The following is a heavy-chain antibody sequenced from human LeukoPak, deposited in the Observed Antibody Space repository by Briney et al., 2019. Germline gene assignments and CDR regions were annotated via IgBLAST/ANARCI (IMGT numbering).Heavy chain of an antibody. Sequence: SRTLSLTCTVSGGSIRSDDYYWSWIRQSPGRGLEWIGYIYYSGSTYYNPSLKSRLSISVDTSKNQFSLKLSSVTAADTAVYYCARRRGDNKTYYFDYWGQGTLVTVSS. V-gene: IGHV4-30-4*01. CDR3: ARRRGDNKTYYFDY. CDR1: GGSIRSDDYY. D-gene: IGHD3-16*01. CDR2: IYYSGST. J-gene: IGHJ4*02.